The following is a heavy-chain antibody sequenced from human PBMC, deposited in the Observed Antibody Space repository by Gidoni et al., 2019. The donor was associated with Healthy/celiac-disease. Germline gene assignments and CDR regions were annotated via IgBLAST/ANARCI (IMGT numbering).Heavy chain of an antibody. CDR3: ARAPRGYCSGGSCYFDY. D-gene: IGHD2-15*01. Sequence: EVQLVESGGGLVQPGGSLRLSCAASGFTFSSYWMSWVRQAPGKGLEWVANIKQDGSEKYYVDSVKGRFTISRDNAKNSLYLQMNSLRAEDTAVYYCARAPRGYCSGGSCYFDYWGQGTLVTVSS. CDR2: IKQDGSEK. J-gene: IGHJ4*02. CDR1: GFTFSSYW. V-gene: IGHV3-7*01.